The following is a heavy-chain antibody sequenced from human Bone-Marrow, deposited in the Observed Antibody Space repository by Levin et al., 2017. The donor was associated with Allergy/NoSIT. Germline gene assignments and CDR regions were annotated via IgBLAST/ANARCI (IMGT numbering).Heavy chain of an antibody. J-gene: IGHJ4*02. V-gene: IGHV4-34*01. CDR2: INHSGST. Sequence: SQTLSLTCAVYGGSFSGYYWSWIRQPPGKGLEWIGEINHSGSTNYNPSLKSRVTISVDTAKNQFSLKLSSVTAADTAVYYCALYSSSWEGGFDYWGQGTLVTVSS. CDR1: GGSFSGYY. D-gene: IGHD6-13*01. CDR3: ALYSSSWEGGFDY.